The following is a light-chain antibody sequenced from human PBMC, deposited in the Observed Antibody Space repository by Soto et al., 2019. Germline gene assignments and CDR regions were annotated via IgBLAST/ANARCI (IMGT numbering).Light chain of an antibody. J-gene: IGKJ1*01. V-gene: IGKV1-5*01. CDR3: QQYNSYKT. CDR1: QTIRNQ. Sequence: DIPMTQSPSTLSASVGDRVTITCRASQTIRNQLAWYQQKPGKAPKVLIYDSSSLESGVPSRFSGSGSGTEFTLTISSLQRDDFATYYCQQYNSYKTFGQVTKVDVK. CDR2: DSS.